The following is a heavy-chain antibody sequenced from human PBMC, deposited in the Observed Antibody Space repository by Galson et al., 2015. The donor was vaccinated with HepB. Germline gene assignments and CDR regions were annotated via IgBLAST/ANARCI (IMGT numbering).Heavy chain of an antibody. J-gene: IGHJ4*02. CDR2: ISYDGSNK. CDR3: ARGWDY. V-gene: IGHV3-30-3*01. CDR1: GFTFSSYA. Sequence: SLRLSCAASGFTFSSYAMHWVRQAPGKGLEWVAVISYDGSNKYYADSVKGRFTISRDNSKNTLYLRMNSLRAEDTAVYYCARGWDYWGQGTLVTVSS.